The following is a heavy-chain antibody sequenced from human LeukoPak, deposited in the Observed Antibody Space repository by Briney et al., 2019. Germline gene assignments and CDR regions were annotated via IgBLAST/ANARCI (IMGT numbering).Heavy chain of an antibody. CDR2: IYHSGST. CDR1: GYSNSSGYY. Sequence: SETLSLTCAVSGYSNSSGYYWGWIRQPPGKGLEWIGSIYHSGSTYYNPSLKSRVTISVDTSKNQFSLKLSSVTAADTAVYYCARAGYSSGWYGLFDYWGQGTLVTVSS. J-gene: IGHJ4*02. CDR3: ARAGYSSGWYGLFDY. V-gene: IGHV4-38-2*01. D-gene: IGHD6-19*01.